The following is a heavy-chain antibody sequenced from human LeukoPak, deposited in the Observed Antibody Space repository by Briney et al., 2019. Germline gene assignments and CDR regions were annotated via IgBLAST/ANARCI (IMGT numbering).Heavy chain of an antibody. D-gene: IGHD1-14*01. Sequence: GGSLRLSCTVSGFTVSDNYMCWVRQAPGKGLVWVSRIYTDGSSTNYADSVKGRFTISRDNAKNTLYLQMNSLRGEDTAVYYCARGASNRFDYWGQGTLVTVSS. CDR3: ARGASNRFDY. CDR2: IYTDGSST. CDR1: GFTVSDNY. J-gene: IGHJ4*02. V-gene: IGHV3-74*01.